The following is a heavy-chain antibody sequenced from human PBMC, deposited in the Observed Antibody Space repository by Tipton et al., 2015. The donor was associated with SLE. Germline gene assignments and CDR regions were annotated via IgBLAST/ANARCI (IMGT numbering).Heavy chain of an antibody. Sequence: TLSLTCTVSGGSITSGGYYWGWVRQAAGKGLEWIVRIYETGTVNYNRSLKSRVTMSVDTSKNQFSLKLSSVTAEDTAVYYCAKGAVAGYDYWGQGTLVTVSS. CDR2: IYETGTV. CDR3: AKGAVAGYDY. V-gene: IGHV4-61*02. D-gene: IGHD6-19*01. J-gene: IGHJ4*02. CDR1: GGSITSGGYY.